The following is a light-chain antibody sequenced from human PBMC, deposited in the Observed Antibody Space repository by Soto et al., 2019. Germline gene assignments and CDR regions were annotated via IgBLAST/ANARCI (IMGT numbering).Light chain of an antibody. J-gene: IGKJ1*01. Sequence: DIQVTQSPSTLSASVGDRVTITCRASQSISNWLAWYQQKPGKAPKVLIYKASSLESGVASRFSGSGSGTEFTLTISSLQTEDFATSYCQQYAANSPWTCGQGTKVEIK. V-gene: IGKV1-5*03. CDR2: KAS. CDR1: QSISNW. CDR3: QQYAANSPWT.